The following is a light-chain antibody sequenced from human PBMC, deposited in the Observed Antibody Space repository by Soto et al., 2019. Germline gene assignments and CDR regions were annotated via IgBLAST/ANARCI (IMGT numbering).Light chain of an antibody. Sequence: EIVLTQSPGTLSLSPGERATLSYSASQSVSSSFLAWYQQLPGQAPRLLIYGASSRATGISDRFSGSWSGTDFTLTISSLQAEDFATYYRQQANSFPLTFGGGTKVDIK. V-gene: IGKV3-20*01. J-gene: IGKJ4*01. CDR1: QSVSSSF. CDR3: QQANSFPLT. CDR2: GAS.